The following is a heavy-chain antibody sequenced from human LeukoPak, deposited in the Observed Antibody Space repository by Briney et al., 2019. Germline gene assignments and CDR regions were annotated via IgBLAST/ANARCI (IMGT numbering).Heavy chain of an antibody. CDR2: VSGSGTYT. J-gene: IGHJ4*02. Sequence: GGSLRLSCAASGFPFSTYAMSWVRQAPGKGLEWASAVSGSGTYTYYADSVKGRFTISRDNSKNTLYLLMNSLTAEDTAVYYCAKLGGYNANSPIDFWGQGTLVTVSS. D-gene: IGHD4/OR15-4a*01. CDR3: AKLGGYNANSPIDF. V-gene: IGHV3-23*01. CDR1: GFPFSTYA.